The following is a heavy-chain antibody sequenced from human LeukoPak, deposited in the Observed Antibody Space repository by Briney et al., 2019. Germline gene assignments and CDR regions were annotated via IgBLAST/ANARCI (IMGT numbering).Heavy chain of an antibody. Sequence: ASVKVSCKASGGTFSSYAISWVRQVPGQGLEWLGGIIPIFGTANYAQKFQGRVTIIADESTSTAYMELSSLRSEDTAVYYCARLSGGWRLYYFDYWGQGTLVTVSS. CDR3: ARLSGGWRLYYFDY. V-gene: IGHV1-69*13. CDR1: GGTFSSYA. D-gene: IGHD6-19*01. CDR2: IIPIFGTA. J-gene: IGHJ4*02.